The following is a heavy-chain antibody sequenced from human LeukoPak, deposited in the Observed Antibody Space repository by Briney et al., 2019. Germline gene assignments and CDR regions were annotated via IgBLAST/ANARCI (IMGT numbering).Heavy chain of an antibody. J-gene: IGHJ3*02. CDR3: VKAWVEASHDAFDI. CDR2: ISSNGGST. Sequence: PGGSLRLSCSASGFTFSSYAMHWVRQAPGKGLEYVSAISSNGGSTYYADSVKGRFTISRDNSKNTLYLQMSSLRAEDTAVYYCVKAWVEASHDAFDIWGQGTMVTVSS. CDR1: GFTFSSYA. V-gene: IGHV3-64D*06. D-gene: IGHD1-26*01.